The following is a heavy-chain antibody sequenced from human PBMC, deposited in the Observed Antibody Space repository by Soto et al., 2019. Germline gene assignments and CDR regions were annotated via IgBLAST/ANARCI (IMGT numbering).Heavy chain of an antibody. Sequence: SETLSLTCTVSGGSISSYYWSWIRQPPGKGLEWIGYIYYSGSTNYNPSLKSRITISVDTSKNQFSLKLSSVTAADTAVYYCARNPPRGELLPFDYWGQGTLVTVSS. CDR2: IYYSGST. D-gene: IGHD1-26*01. CDR3: ARNPPRGELLPFDY. V-gene: IGHV4-59*01. J-gene: IGHJ4*02. CDR1: GGSISSYY.